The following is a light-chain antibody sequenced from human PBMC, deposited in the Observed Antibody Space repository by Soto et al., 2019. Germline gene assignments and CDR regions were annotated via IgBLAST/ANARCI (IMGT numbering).Light chain of an antibody. Sequence: EIFLTQSPGPLSLSPGERATLSCRASQSVSSSYLAWYQQKPGQAPRLLIYGASSRATGIPDRFSGSGSGTDFTLTISRLEPEDFAVYYCQQYGSSPTTFGQGTKVDIK. CDR2: GAS. CDR3: QQYGSSPTT. V-gene: IGKV3-20*01. J-gene: IGKJ1*01. CDR1: QSVSSSY.